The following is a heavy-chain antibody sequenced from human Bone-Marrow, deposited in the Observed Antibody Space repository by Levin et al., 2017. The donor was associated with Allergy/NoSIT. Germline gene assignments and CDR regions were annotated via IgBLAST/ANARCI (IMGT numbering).Heavy chain of an antibody. Sequence: GGSLRLSCAASGLSFSNYDMNWVRQAPGKGLEWVSSISGGSSRIYYADSVKGRFIISRDNAKNSLYLQMNSLRVEDTAVYYCSSWAMFYYEGSDFDYFYYYIDVWGQGTTVTVSS. CDR3: SSWAMFYYEGSDFDYFYYYIDV. CDR2: ISGGSSRI. V-gene: IGHV3-21*06. CDR1: GLSFSNYD. D-gene: IGHD3-16*01. J-gene: IGHJ6*02.